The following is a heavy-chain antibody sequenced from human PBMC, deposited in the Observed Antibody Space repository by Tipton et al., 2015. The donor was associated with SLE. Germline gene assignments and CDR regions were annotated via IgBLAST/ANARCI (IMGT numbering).Heavy chain of an antibody. CDR3: ARIGADDSSGWYGFDY. V-gene: IGHV4-39*07. CDR2: IYYSGST. CDR1: GGSISSSSYY. D-gene: IGHD6-19*01. J-gene: IGHJ4*02. Sequence: GLVKPSETLSLTCTVSGGSISSSSYYWGWIRQPPGKGLEWIGSIYYSGSTYYNPSLKSRVTISVDTSKNQFSLKLSSVTAADTAVYYCARIGADDSSGWYGFDYWGQGTLVTVSS.